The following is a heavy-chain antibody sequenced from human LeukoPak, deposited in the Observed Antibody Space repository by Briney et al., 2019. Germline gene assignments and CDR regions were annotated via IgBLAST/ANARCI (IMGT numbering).Heavy chain of an antibody. CDR3: ARAFLLLEYSSSSTYYYGMDV. CDR2: IYSGGST. CDR1: GFTVSSNY. J-gene: IGHJ6*02. D-gene: IGHD6-6*01. Sequence: GGSLRLSCAASGFTVSSNYMSWVRQAPGKGLEWVSVIYSGGSTYYADSVKGRFTISRDNSKNTLYLQMNSLRAEDTAVYYCARAFLLLEYSSSSTYYYGMDVWGQGTTVTVSS. V-gene: IGHV3-66*01.